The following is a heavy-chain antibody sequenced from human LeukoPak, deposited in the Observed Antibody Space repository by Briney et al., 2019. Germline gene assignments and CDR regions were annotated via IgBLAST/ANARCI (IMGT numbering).Heavy chain of an antibody. CDR2: IYYSGST. Sequence: SQTLSLTCTVSGGSISSGGYYWSWIRQHPGKGLEWIGYIYYSGSTYHNPSLKSRVTISVDTSKNQFSLKLSSVTAADTAVYYCARSSSGWYLNTDYWGQGTLVTVSS. J-gene: IGHJ4*02. CDR3: ARSSSGWYLNTDY. V-gene: IGHV4-31*03. CDR1: GGSISSGGYY. D-gene: IGHD6-19*01.